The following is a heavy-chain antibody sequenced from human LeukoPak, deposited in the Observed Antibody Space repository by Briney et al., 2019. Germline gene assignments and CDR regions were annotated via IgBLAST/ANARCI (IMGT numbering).Heavy chain of an antibody. V-gene: IGHV3-23*01. Sequence: PGGSLRLSCAASGFTFSSYAMSWVRQAPGKGLEWVSAISGSGGSTYYADSVKGRFTISRDNSKNTLYLQMNSLRAEDTAVYYCAKVYAAAGAPYYFDYWGQGTLVTVSS. J-gene: IGHJ4*02. CDR2: ISGSGGST. CDR3: AKVYAAAGAPYYFDY. D-gene: IGHD6-13*01. CDR1: GFTFSSYA.